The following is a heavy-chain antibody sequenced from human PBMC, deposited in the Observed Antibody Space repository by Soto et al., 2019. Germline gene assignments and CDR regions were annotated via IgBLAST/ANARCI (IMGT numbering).Heavy chain of an antibody. J-gene: IGHJ6*02. CDR3: ARGHCSGGSCYSQYYYYYYGMDV. V-gene: IGHV3-74*01. CDR1: GFTFSSYW. Sequence: GGSLRLSCAASGFTFSSYWMHWVRQAPGKGLVWVSRINSDGSSTSYADSVKGRFTISRDNAKNTLYLQMNSLRAEDTAVYYCARGHCSGGSCYSQYYYYYYGMDVWGQGTTVTVSS. CDR2: INSDGSST. D-gene: IGHD2-15*01.